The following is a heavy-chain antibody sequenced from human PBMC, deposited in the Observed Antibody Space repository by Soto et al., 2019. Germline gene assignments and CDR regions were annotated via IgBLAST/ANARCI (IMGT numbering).Heavy chain of an antibody. D-gene: IGHD3-10*01. CDR3: ARHGEMAATTFDY. CDR2: VDPSDSYA. V-gene: IGHV5-10-1*01. J-gene: IGHJ4*02. Sequence: GESLKISCKGSGYIFSTYWITWVRQKPGKGLEWMGRVDPSDSYANYSPSFQGHVTISAAKSTGTAYLHLSSLKASDGAMYFCARHGEMAATTFDYWGQGTLVTVSS. CDR1: GYIFSTYW.